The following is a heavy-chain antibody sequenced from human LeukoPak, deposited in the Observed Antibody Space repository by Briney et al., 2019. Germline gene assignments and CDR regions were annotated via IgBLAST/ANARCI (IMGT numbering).Heavy chain of an antibody. V-gene: IGHV4-39*07. J-gene: IGHJ4*02. D-gene: IGHD3-10*01. CDR2: IYYSGST. CDR3: ARDTGLLWFGVDY. CDR1: GGSISSGDYY. Sequence: SETLSLTCTVSGGSISSGDYYWSWIRQPPGKGLEWIGNIYYSGSTYYNPSLKSRVTISVDTSKNHFSLKLSSVTAADTAVYYCARDTGLLWFGVDYWGQGTLVTVSS.